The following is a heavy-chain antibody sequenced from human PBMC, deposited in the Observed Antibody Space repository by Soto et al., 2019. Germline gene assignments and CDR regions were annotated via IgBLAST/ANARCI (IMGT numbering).Heavy chain of an antibody. J-gene: IGHJ6*02. V-gene: IGHV3-30*18. CDR2: ISYDGSNK. Sequence: PGGSLRLSCAASGFTFSSYGMQWVRQAPGKGLEWVAVISYDGSNKYYADSVKGRFTISRDNSKNTLYLQMNSLRAEDTAVYYCAKDVFKATRYFDWSDYYYGMDVWGQGTTVSVSS. D-gene: IGHD3-9*01. CDR3: AKDVFKATRYFDWSDYYYGMDV. CDR1: GFTFSSYG.